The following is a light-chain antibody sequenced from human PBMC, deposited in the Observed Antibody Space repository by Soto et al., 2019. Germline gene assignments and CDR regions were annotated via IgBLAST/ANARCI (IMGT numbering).Light chain of an antibody. CDR3: SSYTTSSTLMV. J-gene: IGLJ2*01. Sequence: QSALTQPASVSGSPGQSISISCTGTSTDVGGYNYVSWYQQHPGKATKLMIYGVSNRPSGVSNRFSGSKSGNTASLTISGLQAEDEADYYCSSYTTSSTLMVFGGGTKLTVL. CDR2: GVS. V-gene: IGLV2-14*03. CDR1: STDVGGYNY.